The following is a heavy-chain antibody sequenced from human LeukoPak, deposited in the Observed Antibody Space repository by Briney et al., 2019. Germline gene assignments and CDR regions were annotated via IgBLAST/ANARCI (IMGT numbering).Heavy chain of an antibody. CDR1: GFTFSSYV. CDR2: ISGSGDTT. V-gene: IGHV3-23*01. CDR3: ARNAWLPETAGIY. Sequence: GGSLRLSCVASGFTFSSYVMNWVPQAPGKGLEWVSGISGSGDTTYYADSVKGRLTISRDNSRNTLYLQMNSLRAEDTAVYYCARNAWLPETAGIYWGQGTLVTVSP. D-gene: IGHD6-19*01. J-gene: IGHJ4*02.